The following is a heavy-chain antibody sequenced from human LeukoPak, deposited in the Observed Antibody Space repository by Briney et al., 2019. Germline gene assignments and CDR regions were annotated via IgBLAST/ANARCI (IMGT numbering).Heavy chain of an antibody. CDR2: IILIFGTA. J-gene: IGHJ2*01. CDR3: ARFDLTPYYYGSGSHHWYFDL. CDR1: GGTFSSYA. Sequence: GSSVKVSCKASGGTFSSYAISWVRQAPGQGLEWMGGIILIFGTANYAQKFQGRVTITTDESTSTAYMELSSLRSEDTAVYYCARFDLTPYYYGSGSHHWYFDLWGRGTLVTVSS. D-gene: IGHD3-10*01. V-gene: IGHV1-69*05.